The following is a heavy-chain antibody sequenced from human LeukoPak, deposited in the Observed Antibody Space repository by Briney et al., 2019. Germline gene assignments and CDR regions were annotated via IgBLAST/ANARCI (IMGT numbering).Heavy chain of an antibody. J-gene: IGHJ1*01. CDR3: ARVWSSGWYSPAEYFQH. Sequence: SQTLSLTCTVSGGSISSGSYYWSWIRQPAGKGLEWIGRIYTSGSTNYNPSLKSRVTISVDTSKNQFSLKLSSVTAADTAVYYCARVWSSGWYSPAEYFQHWGQGTLVTVSS. D-gene: IGHD6-19*01. CDR2: IYTSGST. CDR1: GGSISSGSYY. V-gene: IGHV4-61*02.